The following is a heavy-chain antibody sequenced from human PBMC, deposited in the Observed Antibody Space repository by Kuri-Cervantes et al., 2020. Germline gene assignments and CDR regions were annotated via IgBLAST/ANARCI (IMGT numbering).Heavy chain of an antibody. D-gene: IGHD3-3*01. CDR3: ARALLRFLEWLLYRCAFDI. CDR2: TYYRSKWSN. Sequence: SQTLSLTCAISGDSVSSNRAVWHWIRQSPSRGLEWLGRTYYRSKWSNDYAVSVKSRITINADTSKNQFSLQLNSVTPEDTAVYYCARALLRFLEWLLYRCAFDIWGQGTMVTVSS. V-gene: IGHV6-1*01. CDR1: GDSVSSNRAV. J-gene: IGHJ3*02.